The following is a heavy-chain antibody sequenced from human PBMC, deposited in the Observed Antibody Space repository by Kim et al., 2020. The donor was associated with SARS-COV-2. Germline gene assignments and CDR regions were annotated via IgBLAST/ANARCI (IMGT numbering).Heavy chain of an antibody. J-gene: IGHJ4*02. CDR2: IRGGADKI. D-gene: IGHD4-17*01. V-gene: IGHV3-23*01. Sequence: GGSLRLSCAASGFTFSNYAMSWVRQAPGKGLEWVSGIRGGADKIYYADSVKGRFTISRDNSKSTLSLQMDSLRAEDTAVYYCAKGKSTVTTDFDNWGQGTLVTVSS. CDR1: GFTFSNYA. CDR3: AKGKSTVTTDFDN.